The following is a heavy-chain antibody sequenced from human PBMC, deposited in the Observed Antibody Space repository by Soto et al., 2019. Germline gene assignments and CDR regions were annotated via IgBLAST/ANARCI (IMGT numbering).Heavy chain of an antibody. CDR1: GAPSAGLNW. D-gene: IGHD2-8*01. J-gene: IGHJ5*02. V-gene: IGHV4-4*02. Sequence: QVQLQESGPGLVKLWRTFPLPAPASGAPSAGLNWWVWVPRTPGKGLEYIGEIHHSGSTNYNPSLKSRVTMSVDKSKNQFSLNLNSVTAADTAIYYCARRKLEMMYVGWFDPWGQGTLVTVSS. CDR3: ARRKLEMMYVGWFDP. CDR2: IHHSGST.